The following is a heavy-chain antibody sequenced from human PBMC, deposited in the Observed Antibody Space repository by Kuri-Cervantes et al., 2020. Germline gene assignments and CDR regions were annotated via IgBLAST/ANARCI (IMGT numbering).Heavy chain of an antibody. J-gene: IGHJ6*03. CDR3: ARGVLLEWLLSGYYYMDV. D-gene: IGHD3-3*01. CDR2: IYHSGST. Sequence: SCAVSGGSISSSNWWSWVRQPPGKGLEWIGEIYHSGSTNYNPSLKSRVTISVDTSKNQFSLKLSSVTAADTAVYYCARGVLLEWLLSGYYYMDVWGKGTTVTVSS. CDR1: GGSISSSNW. V-gene: IGHV4-4*02.